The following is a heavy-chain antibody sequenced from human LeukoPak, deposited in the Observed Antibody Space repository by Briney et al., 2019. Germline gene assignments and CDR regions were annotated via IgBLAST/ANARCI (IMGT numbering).Heavy chain of an antibody. CDR1: GGSISSYY. V-gene: IGHV4-59*01. D-gene: IGHD2-15*01. CDR2: IYYSGSI. J-gene: IGHJ4*02. Sequence: SETLSLTCTVSGGSISSYYWSWIRQPPGKGLEWIGYIYYSGSINYNPSLKSRVTISVDTSKNQFSLKLSSVTAADTAVYYCAGIRVGAANFDYWGQGTLVTVSS. CDR3: AGIRVGAANFDY.